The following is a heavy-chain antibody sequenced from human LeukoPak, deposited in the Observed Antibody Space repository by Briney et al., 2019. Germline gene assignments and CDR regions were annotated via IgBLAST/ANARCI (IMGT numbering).Heavy chain of an antibody. Sequence: GGSLRLSCAASGFTFSNAWMSWVHQAPGKGLEWVGRIKSKTDGGTTDYAAPVKGRFTISRDDSKNTLYLQMNSLKTEDTAVYYCTTDRERGYSGYDFFYWGQGTLVTVSS. V-gene: IGHV3-15*01. CDR3: TTDRERGYSGYDFFY. CDR2: IKSKTDGGTT. D-gene: IGHD5-12*01. CDR1: GFTFSNAW. J-gene: IGHJ4*02.